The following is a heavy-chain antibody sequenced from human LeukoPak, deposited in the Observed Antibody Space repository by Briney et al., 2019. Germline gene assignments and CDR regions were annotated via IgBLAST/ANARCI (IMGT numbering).Heavy chain of an antibody. J-gene: IGHJ4*02. V-gene: IGHV4-61*02. CDR1: GGSISSGSYY. D-gene: IGHD3/OR15-3a*01. Sequence: SETLSLTCTVSGGSISSGSYYWSWIRQPAGKGLEWIGRIYTSGSTNYNPSLKSRVTISVDTSKNQFSLKLSSVTAADTAVYYCARQDWERFDYWGQGTLVTVSS. CDR2: IYTSGST. CDR3: ARQDWERFDY.